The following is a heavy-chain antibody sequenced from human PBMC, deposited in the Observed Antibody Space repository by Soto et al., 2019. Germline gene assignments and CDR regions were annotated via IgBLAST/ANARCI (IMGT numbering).Heavy chain of an antibody. V-gene: IGHV4-34*01. CDR3: ARGAGPGLDY. CDR2: INHSGST. J-gene: IGHJ4*02. D-gene: IGHD6-13*01. CDR1: GGSFSGYY. Sequence: PSETLSLTCAVYGGSFSGYYWSWIRQPPGKGLEWIGEINHSGSTNYNPSLKSRVTISVDTSKNQFSLKLSSVTAADTAVYYCARGAGPGLDYWGQGTLVTVSS.